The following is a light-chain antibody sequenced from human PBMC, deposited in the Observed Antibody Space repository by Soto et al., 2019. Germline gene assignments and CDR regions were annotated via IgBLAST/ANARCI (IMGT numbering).Light chain of an antibody. Sequence: EIVLTQSPGTLSLSPGERATLSCRASQSVSSSYLAWYQQKPGQAPRLLIYGAFSRATGIPDRFSGSGSGTDFTLTISRQEPEDFAVYYCQQYGSSPPWTFGQGTKVEIK. J-gene: IGKJ1*01. V-gene: IGKV3-20*01. CDR1: QSVSSSY. CDR2: GAF. CDR3: QQYGSSPPWT.